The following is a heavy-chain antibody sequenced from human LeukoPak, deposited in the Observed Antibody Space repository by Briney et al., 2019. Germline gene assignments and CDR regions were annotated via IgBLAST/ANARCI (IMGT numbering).Heavy chain of an antibody. J-gene: IGHJ4*02. CDR1: GFTFSSDW. D-gene: IGHD4-23*01. CDR3: ARAYGGTYYFDY. CDR2: IKQDGSEI. V-gene: IGHV3-7*01. Sequence: GGSLRLFCEASGFTFSSDWMSWVRQAPGKGLEWVANIKQDGSEIHYVDSVKGRFTISRDNAKKSLYLQMNSLRAEDSAVYYCARAYGGTYYFDYWGQGTLVTVSS.